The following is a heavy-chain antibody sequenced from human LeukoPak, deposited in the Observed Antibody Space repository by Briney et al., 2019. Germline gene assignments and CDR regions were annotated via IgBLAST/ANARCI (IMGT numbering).Heavy chain of an antibody. D-gene: IGHD3-3*01. CDR2: INHSGST. CDR1: GGSFSGYY. Sequence: SETLSLTCAVYGGSFSGYYWSWIRQPPGKGLEWIGEINHSGSTNYNPSLESRVTISVDTSKNQFSLKLSSVTAADTAVYYCARGTVFAPLDYWGQGTLVTVSS. CDR3: ARGTVFAPLDY. V-gene: IGHV4-34*01. J-gene: IGHJ4*02.